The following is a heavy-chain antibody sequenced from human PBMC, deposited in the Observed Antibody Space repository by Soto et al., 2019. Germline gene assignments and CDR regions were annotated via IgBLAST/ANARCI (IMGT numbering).Heavy chain of an antibody. CDR1: GFTFSSYS. V-gene: IGHV3-21*01. CDR2: IGSSSNYI. Sequence: EVQLVESGGGLVKPGGSLRLSCAASGFTFSSYSMNWVRQAPGKGLEWVSSIGSSSNYIYYADSAKGRFTISRDNAKNSMYLQMNSLRAEDTAVYYCARKGYGDYGGMDVWDQGTTVTVSS. D-gene: IGHD4-17*01. J-gene: IGHJ6*02. CDR3: ARKGYGDYGGMDV.